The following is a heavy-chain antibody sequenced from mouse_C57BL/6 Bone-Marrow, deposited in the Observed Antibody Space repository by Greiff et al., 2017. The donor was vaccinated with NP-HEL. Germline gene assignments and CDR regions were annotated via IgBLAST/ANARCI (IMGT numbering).Heavy chain of an antibody. CDR1: GFSLTSYG. CDR2: IWRGGST. Sequence: QLQQSGPGLVQPSQSLSITCTVSGFSLTSYGVHWVRQSPGKGLEWLGVIWRGGSTDYNAAFMSRLSITKDNSKSQVFFKMNSLQADDTAIYYCAKNSIYYDTSPYWYFDVWGTGTTVTVSS. V-gene: IGHV2-5*01. D-gene: IGHD2-4*01. CDR3: AKNSIYYDTSPYWYFDV. J-gene: IGHJ1*03.